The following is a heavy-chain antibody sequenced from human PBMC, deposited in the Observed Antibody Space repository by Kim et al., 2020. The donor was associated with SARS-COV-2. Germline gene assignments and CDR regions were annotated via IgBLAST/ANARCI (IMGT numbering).Heavy chain of an antibody. J-gene: IGHJ5*01. CDR2: ITQGGSGQ. CDR1: GFGFSTYW. CDR3: AGGGQDS. V-gene: IGHV3-7*01. Sequence: GGSLRLSCVASGFGFSTYWMTWVRQAPGKGLEWVASITQGGSGQYYLDSVRGRFTVSRDDPKNSLFLQMNTLRVEDTAVYYCAGGGQDSWGHGNLVSVSS. D-gene: IGHD3-10*01.